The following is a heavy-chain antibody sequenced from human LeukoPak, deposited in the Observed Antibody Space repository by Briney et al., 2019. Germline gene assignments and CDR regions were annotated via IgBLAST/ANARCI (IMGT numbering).Heavy chain of an antibody. D-gene: IGHD3-3*02. CDR3: AKEDHSI. Sequence: GGSLRLSCAASGFTFSSYWMHWVRQAPGKGLEWVAVISYDGSNKYYADSVKGRFTISRDNSKNTLYLQMNSLRAEDTAVYYCAKEDHSIWGQGTLVTVSS. J-gene: IGHJ4*02. V-gene: IGHV3-30*18. CDR2: ISYDGSNK. CDR1: GFTFSSYW.